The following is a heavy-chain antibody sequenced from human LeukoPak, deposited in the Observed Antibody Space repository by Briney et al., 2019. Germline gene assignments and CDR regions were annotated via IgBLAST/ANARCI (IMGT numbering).Heavy chain of an antibody. Sequence: GGSLRLSCAASGFTFSSYAMSWVRQAPGKSLEWVSGIGGSGSRTYYADSVKGRFTISRDNSKNTLYLQMNSLRAEDTAVYYCAREEIAAAAFDYWGQGTLVTVSS. D-gene: IGHD6-13*01. CDR2: IGGSGSRT. CDR1: GFTFSSYA. CDR3: AREEIAAAAFDY. J-gene: IGHJ4*02. V-gene: IGHV3-23*01.